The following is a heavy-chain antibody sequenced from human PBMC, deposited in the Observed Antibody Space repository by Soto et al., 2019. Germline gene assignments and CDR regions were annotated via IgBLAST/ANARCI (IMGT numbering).Heavy chain of an antibody. CDR2: IYYSGST. J-gene: IGHJ3*02. Sequence: QVQLQESGPGLVKPSQTLSLTCTVSGGSISSGGYYWSWIRQHPGKGLEWIGYIYYSGSTYYNPSLKSRVTISVDTSKNQFSLKLSSVTAADTAVYYCARVNARTGTTDSYAFDIWGQGTMVTVSS. CDR1: GGSISSGGYY. D-gene: IGHD1-7*01. CDR3: ARVNARTGTTDSYAFDI. V-gene: IGHV4-31*03.